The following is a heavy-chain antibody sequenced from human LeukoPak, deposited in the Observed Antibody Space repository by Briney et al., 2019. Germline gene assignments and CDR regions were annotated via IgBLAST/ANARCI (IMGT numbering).Heavy chain of an antibody. CDR3: ASGGEDSFDY. CDR1: GGSISSYY. D-gene: IGHD3-16*01. J-gene: IGHJ4*02. CDR2: IYYSGST. V-gene: IGHV4-59*01. Sequence: SETLSLTCTVSGGSISSYYWSWIRQPPGKGLEWIGYIYYSGSTNYNPSLKSRVTISVDASKNQFSLELSSVTAADTAVYYCASGGEDSFDYWGQGTLVTVSS.